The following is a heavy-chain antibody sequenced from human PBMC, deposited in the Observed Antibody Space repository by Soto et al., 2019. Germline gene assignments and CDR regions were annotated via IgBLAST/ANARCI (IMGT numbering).Heavy chain of an antibody. D-gene: IGHD3-3*01. V-gene: IGHV4-31*03. J-gene: IGHJ4*02. CDR1: GGSISSGGYY. CDR2: IYYSGST. CDR3: ARGVLRFLEFTFPTYYFDY. Sequence: QVQLQESGPGLVKPSQTLSLTCTVSGGSISSGGYYWSWIRQHPGKGLEWIGYIYYSGSTYYNPSLKSRVTISVDTSKNQFSLKLSSVTAADTAVYYCARGVLRFLEFTFPTYYFDYWGQGTLVTVSS.